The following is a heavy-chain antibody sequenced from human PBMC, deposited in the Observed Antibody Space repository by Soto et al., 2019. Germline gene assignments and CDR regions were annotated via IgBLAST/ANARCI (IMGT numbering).Heavy chain of an antibody. D-gene: IGHD3-16*02. V-gene: IGHV3-11*01. Sequence: XGSLRLFYAASGFTVSDYYMSWIRQAPGKGLEWVSYISSSGSTIYYADSVKGRFTISRDNAKNSLYLQMNSLRAEDTAVYYCARPIGPRKYYYYGMDVWGQGTTVTVSS. CDR2: ISSSGSTI. CDR1: GFTVSDYY. CDR3: ARPIGPRKYYYYGMDV. J-gene: IGHJ6*02.